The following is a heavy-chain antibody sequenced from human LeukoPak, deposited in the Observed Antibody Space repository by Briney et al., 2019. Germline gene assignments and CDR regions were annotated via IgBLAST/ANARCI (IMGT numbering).Heavy chain of an antibody. CDR3: AREYSSSTDFDY. V-gene: IGHV3-21*01. CDR1: GFTFSSYS. CDR2: ISSSSSYI. Sequence: GGSLRLSCAASGFTFSSYSMNWARQAPGKGLEWVSSISSSSSYIYYADSVKGRSTISRDNAKNSLYLQMNSLRAEDTAVYYCAREYSSSTDFDYWGQGTLVTVSS. J-gene: IGHJ4*02. D-gene: IGHD6-6*01.